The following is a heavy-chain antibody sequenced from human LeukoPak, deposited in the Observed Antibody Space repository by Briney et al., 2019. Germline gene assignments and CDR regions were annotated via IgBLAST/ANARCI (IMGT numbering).Heavy chain of an antibody. CDR1: GYTFTSYG. CDR3: ARVEAAAGTGWFDP. D-gene: IGHD6-13*01. Sequence: VKVSCKASGYTFTSYGISWVRQAPGQGLEWMGWISAYNGNTNYAQKLQGRVTMTTDTSTSTAYMELRSLRSDDSAVYYCARVEAAAGTGWFDPWGQGTLVTVSS. V-gene: IGHV1-18*01. CDR2: ISAYNGNT. J-gene: IGHJ5*02.